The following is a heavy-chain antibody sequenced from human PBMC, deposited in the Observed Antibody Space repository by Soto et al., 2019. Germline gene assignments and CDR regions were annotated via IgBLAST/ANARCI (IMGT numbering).Heavy chain of an antibody. Sequence: SLRLSCEASGFTFSGSALHCVRQASGKVLDWVGRIGSKAHSYATSYGASVNGRFTVSRDDSKNTAYLQMNSLGTEDTAVYYCTRGSGKTSWYYDLWGRGTLVTVSS. D-gene: IGHD3-10*01. CDR1: GFTFSGSA. V-gene: IGHV3-73*01. CDR3: TRGSGKTSWYYDL. CDR2: IGSKAHSYAT. J-gene: IGHJ2*01.